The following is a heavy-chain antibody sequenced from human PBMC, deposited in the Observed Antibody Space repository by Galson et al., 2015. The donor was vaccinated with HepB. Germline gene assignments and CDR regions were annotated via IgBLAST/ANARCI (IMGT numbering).Heavy chain of an antibody. CDR2: INAGNGNT. J-gene: IGHJ4*02. D-gene: IGHD6-13*01. CDR3: RAFGAAGTSVDWYFDY. Sequence: SVKVSCKVSGYTFTSYAMHWVRQAPGQRLEWMGWINAGNGNTKYSQKFQGRVTITRDTSASTAYMELSSLRSEDTAVYYCRAFGAAGTSVDWYFDYWGQGTLVTVSS. V-gene: IGHV1-3*01. CDR1: GYTFTSYA.